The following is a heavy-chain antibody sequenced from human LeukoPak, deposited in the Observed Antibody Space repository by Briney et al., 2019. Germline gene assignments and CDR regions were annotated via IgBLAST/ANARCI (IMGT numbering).Heavy chain of an antibody. D-gene: IGHD6-19*01. V-gene: IGHV3-33*06. CDR2: IWDDGNNK. CDR3: AKDAGYSSGPFPGY. Sequence: GGSLRLSCAASGFSFSNHGMHWVRQAPGKRLEWVAVIWDDGNNKRYANSVNGRFTISRDNSENTLYLQMNGLTAEDTAVYYCAKDAGYSSGPFPGYWGQGTLVTVSS. J-gene: IGHJ4*02. CDR1: GFSFSNHG.